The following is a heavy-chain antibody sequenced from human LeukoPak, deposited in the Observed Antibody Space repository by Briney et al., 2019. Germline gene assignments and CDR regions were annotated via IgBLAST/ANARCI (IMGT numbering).Heavy chain of an antibody. V-gene: IGHV3-53*01. CDR3: ARGLSSGYYYGGEYYFDC. CDR1: GFTVSSNY. CDR2: IYSGGST. Sequence: GGSLRLSCAASGFTVSSNYMSWVRQAPGKGLEWVSVIYSGGSTYYADSVKGRFTISRDNSKNTLYLQMNSLRAEDTAVYYCARGLSSGYYYGGEYYFDCWGQGTLVTVS. J-gene: IGHJ4*02. D-gene: IGHD3-22*01.